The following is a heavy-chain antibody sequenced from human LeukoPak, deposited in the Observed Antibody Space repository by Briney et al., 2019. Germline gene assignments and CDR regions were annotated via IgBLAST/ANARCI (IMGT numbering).Heavy chain of an antibody. D-gene: IGHD3-10*01. J-gene: IGHJ4*02. V-gene: IGHV1-2*02. CDR1: GYTFTDYY. CDR3: ARVGLRQSPTSLFDY. Sequence: ASVKVSCKASGYTFTDYYMHWVRQAPGQGLEWMGWINALNGGTNYAQKFQGSVTLTRDTSINTAYMDLSSLTSDDTAVYYCARVGLRQSPTSLFDYWGQGTLVTVSS. CDR2: INALNGGT.